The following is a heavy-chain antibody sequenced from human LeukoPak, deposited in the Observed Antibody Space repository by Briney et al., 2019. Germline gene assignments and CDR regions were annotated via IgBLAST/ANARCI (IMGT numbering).Heavy chain of an antibody. CDR3: ASVTVTTWAPDGHMDV. J-gene: IGHJ6*03. Sequence: SVKVSCKASGGTFSSYAISWVRQAPGQGLEWMGGIIPIFGTANYAQKFQGRVTITTDESTSTAYMELSSLRSEDTAVYYCASVTVTTWAPDGHMDVWGKGTTVTVSS. CDR1: GGTFSSYA. D-gene: IGHD4-11*01. CDR2: IIPIFGTA. V-gene: IGHV1-69*05.